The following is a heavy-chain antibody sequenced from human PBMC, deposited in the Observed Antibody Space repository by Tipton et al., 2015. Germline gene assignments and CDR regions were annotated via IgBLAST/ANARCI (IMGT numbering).Heavy chain of an antibody. CDR1: GFSFSSYS. Sequence: QLVQSGGGLVKPGGSLRLSCAASGFSFSSYSMNWVRQAPGKGLEWVSSISSSSSYIYHADSVKGRFTISRDNAKNSLYLQMNSLRVEDTAVYYCARDLWSRADPWGQGTLVTVSS. V-gene: IGHV3-21*03. D-gene: IGHD2-21*01. CDR2: ISSSSSYI. J-gene: IGHJ5*02. CDR3: ARDLWSRADP.